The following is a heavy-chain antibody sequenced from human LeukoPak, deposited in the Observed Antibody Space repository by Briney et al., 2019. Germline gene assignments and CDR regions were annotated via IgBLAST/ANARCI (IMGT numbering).Heavy chain of an antibody. Sequence: GGSLRLSCAASGFTFSSYGMHWVRQAPGKWLEWVAVIWYDGSKKYYADSVKGRFTISRDNSKNTLYLQMNSLRAEDTAVYYCAKDSTSWYNYFDYWGQGTLVTVSS. D-gene: IGHD6-13*01. J-gene: IGHJ4*02. CDR2: IWYDGSKK. V-gene: IGHV3-33*06. CDR1: GFTFSSYG. CDR3: AKDSTSWYNYFDY.